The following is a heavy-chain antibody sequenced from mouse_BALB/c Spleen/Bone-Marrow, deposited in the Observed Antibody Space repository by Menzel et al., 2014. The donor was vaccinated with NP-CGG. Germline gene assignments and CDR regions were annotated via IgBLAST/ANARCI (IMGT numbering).Heavy chain of an antibody. J-gene: IGHJ1*01. CDR3: ARGGNWDDFDV. D-gene: IGHD4-1*01. V-gene: IGHV5-17*02. Sequence: DVQLVESGGGLVQPGGSRKLSCAASGFTFSSFGMHWVRQAPERGLEWVAYISSGSTSIFYSDTVRGRFTISRGNPKNTLFLQMTSLTSEDTAMYYCARGGNWDDFDVWGAGTTVTVSS. CDR2: ISSGSTSI. CDR1: GFTFSSFG.